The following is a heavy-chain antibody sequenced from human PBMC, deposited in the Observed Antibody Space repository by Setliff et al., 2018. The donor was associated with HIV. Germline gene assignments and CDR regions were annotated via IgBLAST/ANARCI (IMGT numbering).Heavy chain of an antibody. D-gene: IGHD4-17*01. Sequence: PSETLSLTCTVSGGSISRYYWSWIRQSPGKGLEFIGYMHSSGSTNYNLSLETRVTSSVDTSKSQFSLKLTSVTASDTAMYYCARPIPYGLDWYFDLWGRGTLVTVSS. V-gene: IGHV4-4*09. J-gene: IGHJ2*01. CDR2: MHSSGST. CDR1: GGSISRYY. CDR3: ARPIPYGLDWYFDL.